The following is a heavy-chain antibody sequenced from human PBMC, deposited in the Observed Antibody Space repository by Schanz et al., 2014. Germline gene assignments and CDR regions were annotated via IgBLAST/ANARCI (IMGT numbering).Heavy chain of an antibody. V-gene: IGHV3-74*02. J-gene: IGHJ6*02. CDR1: GITFSDYA. Sequence: EVQLLESGGALEQPGGSLRLSCAASGITFSDYAMSWVRQAPGKGLVWVSRINSDGSTTIYADSVKGRFTISRDNAKNTLYLQMNSLRAEDTAVYYCARPLGPNYYYYGLDVWGQGTTVTVSS. CDR2: INSDGSTT. CDR3: ARPLGPNYYYYGLDV.